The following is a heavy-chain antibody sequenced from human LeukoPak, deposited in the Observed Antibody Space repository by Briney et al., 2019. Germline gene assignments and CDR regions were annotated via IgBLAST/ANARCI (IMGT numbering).Heavy chain of an antibody. Sequence: SETLSLTCTVSGGSISSSSYYWGWIRQPPGKGLEWIGSTYYSGSTYYNPSLKSRVTISVDTSKNQFSLKLSSVTAADTAVYYCARLTTVNYYFDYWGQGTLVTVSS. CDR1: GGSISSSSYY. CDR2: TYYSGST. D-gene: IGHD4-17*01. J-gene: IGHJ4*02. V-gene: IGHV4-39*01. CDR3: ARLTTVNYYFDY.